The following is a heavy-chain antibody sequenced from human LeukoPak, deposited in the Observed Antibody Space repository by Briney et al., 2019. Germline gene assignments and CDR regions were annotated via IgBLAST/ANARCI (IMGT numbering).Heavy chain of an antibody. CDR2: ISGSGGST. V-gene: IGHV3-23*01. CDR3: AKEKYYYDSSGNLDY. D-gene: IGHD3-22*01. CDR1: GFTFSDYY. Sequence: PGGSQRLSCAASGFTFSDYYMSWVRQAPGKGLEWVSGISGSGGSTYYADSVKGRFTISRDNSKNTLYLQMNSLRAEDTAVYYCAKEKYYYDSSGNLDYWGQGTLVTVSS. J-gene: IGHJ4*02.